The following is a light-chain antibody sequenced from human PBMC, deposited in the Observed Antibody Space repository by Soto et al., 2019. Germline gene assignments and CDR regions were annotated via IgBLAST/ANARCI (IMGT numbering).Light chain of an antibody. CDR2: DTS. V-gene: IGKV3-11*01. CDR3: QQRSNWPPVYT. J-gene: IGKJ2*01. CDR1: QSVSGY. Sequence: EIELTQSPVILSLSPGERATLSCRASQSVSGYLAWYQQKPGQAPRLLIYDTSNRATGIPARFSGSGSGTDFTLTISSVEPEDFAVYYCQQRSNWPPVYTFGQGTKLEIK.